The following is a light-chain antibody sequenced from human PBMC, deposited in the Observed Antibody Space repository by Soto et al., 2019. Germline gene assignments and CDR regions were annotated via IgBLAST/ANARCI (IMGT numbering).Light chain of an antibody. J-gene: IGKJ1*01. V-gene: IGKV3-20*01. CDR1: QSVSNNY. Sequence: EIEFTQSPRSLSLSPGERVTLSCRASQSVSNNYLAWYQQKPGQATRLLIYAASNRATGIPDRFSGSGSGTDFTLTISRLEPEDFAVYYCQQYVSSGTFGQGTKVDIK. CDR2: AAS. CDR3: QQYVSSGT.